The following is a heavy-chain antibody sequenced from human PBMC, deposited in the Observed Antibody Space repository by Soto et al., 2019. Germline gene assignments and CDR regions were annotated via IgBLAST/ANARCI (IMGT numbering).Heavy chain of an antibody. Sequence: GASVKVSYKASGGTFSSYTISWVRQAPGQGLEWMGRIIPILGIANYAQKFQGRVTITADKSTSTAYMELSSLRSEDTAVYYCARDRCSSTSCSPVNWFDPWGQGTLVTVSS. V-gene: IGHV1-69*04. CDR2: IIPILGIA. D-gene: IGHD2-2*01. CDR3: ARDRCSSTSCSPVNWFDP. CDR1: GGTFSSYT. J-gene: IGHJ5*02.